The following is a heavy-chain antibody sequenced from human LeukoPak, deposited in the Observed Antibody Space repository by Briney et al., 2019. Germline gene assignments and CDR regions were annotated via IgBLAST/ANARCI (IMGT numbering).Heavy chain of an antibody. V-gene: IGHV1-2*04. D-gene: IGHD3-3*01. CDR3: AREEIDDFWSGYYTVNYGMDV. CDR1: GYTFTGYY. J-gene: IGHJ6*02. CDR2: INPNSGGT. Sequence: ASVKVSCKASGYTFTGYYMHWVRQAPGQGLEWMGWINPNSGGTNYAQKFQGWVTMTRDTSISTAYMGLSRLRSDDTAVYYCAREEIDDFWSGYYTVNYGMDVWGQGTTVTVFS.